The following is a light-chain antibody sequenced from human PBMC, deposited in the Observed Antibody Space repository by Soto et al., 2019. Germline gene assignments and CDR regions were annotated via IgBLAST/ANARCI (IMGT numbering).Light chain of an antibody. Sequence: QPVLTQSPSASASLGASVKLTCTLSSGHSSYAIAWHQQQPEKGPRYLMKVNSDGSHSKGDGIPVRFSGSSSGAERYLTISSLQSEDEGDYYCQTWGTARVFGGGTKLTVL. CDR3: QTWGTARV. CDR2: VNSDGSH. V-gene: IGLV4-69*01. CDR1: SGHSSYA. J-gene: IGLJ3*02.